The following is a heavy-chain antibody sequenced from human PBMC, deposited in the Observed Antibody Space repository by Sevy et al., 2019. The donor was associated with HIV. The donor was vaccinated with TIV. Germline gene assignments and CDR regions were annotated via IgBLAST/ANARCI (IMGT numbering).Heavy chain of an antibody. Sequence: SENLSLTCTVSGGSISSSSYYWGWIRQPPGKGPEWIGSIYYSGSTYYNPSLKSRVTISVDTSKNQFSLKLSSVTAADTAVYYCARHWGTAAAGTPSPHEGWFDPWGQGTLVTVSS. D-gene: IGHD6-13*01. V-gene: IGHV4-39*01. CDR3: ARHWGTAAAGTPSPHEGWFDP. J-gene: IGHJ5*02. CDR2: IYYSGST. CDR1: GGSISSSSYY.